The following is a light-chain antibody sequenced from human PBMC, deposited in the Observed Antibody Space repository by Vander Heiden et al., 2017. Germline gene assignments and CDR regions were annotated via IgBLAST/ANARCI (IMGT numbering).Light chain of an antibody. V-gene: IGKV1-6*01. Sequence: AIQMTQSPSSLSASVGDRVTITCRASQGIGNDLGWYQQTPGKAPHLLIYAASRLQSGVLSRYSGSGSGRDFSLIISNLQPEDFPTYFFRQGYTAPRTFGRGTKVEI. J-gene: IGKJ1*01. CDR2: AAS. CDR3: RQGYTAPRT. CDR1: QGIGND.